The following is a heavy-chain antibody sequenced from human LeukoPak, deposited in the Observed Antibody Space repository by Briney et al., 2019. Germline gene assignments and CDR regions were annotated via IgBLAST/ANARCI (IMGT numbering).Heavy chain of an antibody. Sequence: GGSLRLSCAASGFTFSSYEMNWVRQAPGKGLEWVSYISSSGSTIYYADSVKGRFTISRDNAKNSLYLQMNSLRTEDTAMYYCARGSHRWATTNGNFDYWGQGTLVTVSS. D-gene: IGHD1-1*01. CDR2: ISSSGSTI. CDR3: ARGSHRWATTNGNFDY. CDR1: GFTFSSYE. V-gene: IGHV3-48*03. J-gene: IGHJ4*02.